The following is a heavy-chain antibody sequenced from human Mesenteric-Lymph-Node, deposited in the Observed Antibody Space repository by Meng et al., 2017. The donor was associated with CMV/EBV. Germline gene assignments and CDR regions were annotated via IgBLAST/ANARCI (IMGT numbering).Heavy chain of an antibody. Sequence: LTCAVYNGSFSDYYWSWIRQSPGQGLEWIGEVNHSGSTNYNASLKSRVTISADTSKSQFSLRLGAVTAADTAVYYCARNRFFWSGFDSWGQGTLVTVSS. CDR2: VNHSGST. D-gene: IGHD3-3*01. V-gene: IGHV4-34*01. CDR3: ARNRFFWSGFDS. CDR1: NGSFSDYY. J-gene: IGHJ4*02.